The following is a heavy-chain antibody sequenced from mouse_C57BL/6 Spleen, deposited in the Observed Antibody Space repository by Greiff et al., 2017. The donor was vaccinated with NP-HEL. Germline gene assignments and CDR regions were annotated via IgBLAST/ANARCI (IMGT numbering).Heavy chain of an antibody. CDR1: GFTFTDYY. V-gene: IGHV7-3*01. CDR2: IRNKANGYTT. Sequence: EVMLVESGGGLVQPGGSLSLSCAASGFTFTDYYMSWVRQPPGKALEWLGFIRNKANGYTTEYSASVKGRFTISRDNSQSILYLQMNALRVDDSATYYCARSFAYYFDYWGQGTTLTVSS. J-gene: IGHJ2*01. CDR3: ARSFAYYFDY.